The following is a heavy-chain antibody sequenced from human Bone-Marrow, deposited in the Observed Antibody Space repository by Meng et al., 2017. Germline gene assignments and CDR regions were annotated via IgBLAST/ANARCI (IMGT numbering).Heavy chain of an antibody. CDR1: GFTFRSYG. V-gene: IGHV3-33*01. Sequence: GESLKISCAASGFTFRSYGMHWVRQAPGKGLEWVAVIWYDGSNKYYADSVKGRFTISRDNSKNTLYLQMNSLRAEDTAVYYCAGGDGGYSYGFLSYWGQGTLVTVSS. CDR2: IWYDGSNK. D-gene: IGHD5-18*01. CDR3: AGGDGGYSYGFLSY. J-gene: IGHJ4*02.